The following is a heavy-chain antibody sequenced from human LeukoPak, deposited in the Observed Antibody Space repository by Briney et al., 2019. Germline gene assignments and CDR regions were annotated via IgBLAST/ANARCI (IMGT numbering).Heavy chain of an antibody. D-gene: IGHD3-22*01. CDR3: ASRDLYYYDSSGPADY. J-gene: IGHJ4*02. V-gene: IGHV3-48*04. CDR1: GFTFSSYS. Sequence: PGGSLRLSCAASGFTFSSYSMNWVRQAPGKGLEWVSYISSSSSTIYYADSVKGRFTISRDNAKNSLYLQMNSLRAEDTAVYYCASRDLYYYDSSGPADYWGQGTLVTVSS. CDR2: ISSSSSTI.